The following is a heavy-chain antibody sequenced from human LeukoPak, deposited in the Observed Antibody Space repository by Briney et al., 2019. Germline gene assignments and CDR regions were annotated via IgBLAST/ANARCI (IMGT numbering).Heavy chain of an antibody. CDR1: GYTFTGYH. V-gene: IGHV1-2*02. Sequence: ASVKVSCKASGYTFTGYHMHWVRQAPGQGLEWMGWINPNSGGTNYAQKFQGRVTMTRDTSISTAYMELSRLRSDDTAVYYCARGSPIVVVTAISQPFDYWGQGTLVTVSS. D-gene: IGHD2-21*02. CDR2: INPNSGGT. J-gene: IGHJ4*02. CDR3: ARGSPIVVVTAISQPFDY.